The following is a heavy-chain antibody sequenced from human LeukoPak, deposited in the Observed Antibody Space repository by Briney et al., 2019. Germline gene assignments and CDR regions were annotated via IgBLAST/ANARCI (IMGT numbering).Heavy chain of an antibody. V-gene: IGHV3-23*01. CDR3: AKLGFVVLPYYFDC. CDR2: ISGSAMNT. D-gene: IGHD1-26*01. CDR1: GFTFDSYA. J-gene: IGHJ4*02. Sequence: HTGGSLRLSCAASGFTFDSYALSWVRQAPGKGLEWVSGISGSAMNTYYADSVKGRFTISRDNSKNTLYLQMNSLRAEDTAVYYCAKLGFVVLPYYFDCWGLGTLVTVSS.